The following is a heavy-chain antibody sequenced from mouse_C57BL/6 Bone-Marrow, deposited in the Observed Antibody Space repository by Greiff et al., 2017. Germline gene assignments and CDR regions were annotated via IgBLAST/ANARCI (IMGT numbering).Heavy chain of an antibody. CDR2: IDPDNGDT. CDR3: NTWAYSLFDY. D-gene: IGHD1-1*01. Sequence: VQLQQPGAELVRPGASVKLSCTASGFNIKDDYMHWVKQRPEQGLEWIGVIDPDNGDTEYASKFQGKATLTADTSSNTAYMQLSSLTSEDTAVYACNTWAYSLFDYWGQGTTLTVSS. CDR1: GFNIKDDY. V-gene: IGHV14-4*01. J-gene: IGHJ2*01.